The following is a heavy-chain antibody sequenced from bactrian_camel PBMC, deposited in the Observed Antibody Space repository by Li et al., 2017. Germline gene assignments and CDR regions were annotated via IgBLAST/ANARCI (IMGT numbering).Heavy chain of an antibody. J-gene: IGHJ4*01. CDR2: LADDGTT. D-gene: IGHD2*01. CDR1: GDYIYS. Sequence: HVQLVESGGGSVQAGGSLRLSCAKSGDYIYSMAWFRQAPGKEREGVSSLADDGTTTYLDSVKGRFTISQNNAKNTLYLQMKSLVIEDTAVNTCAAECRRNLRTHNYWGQGTQVTVS. CDR3: AAECRRNLRTHNY. V-gene: IGHV3S53*01.